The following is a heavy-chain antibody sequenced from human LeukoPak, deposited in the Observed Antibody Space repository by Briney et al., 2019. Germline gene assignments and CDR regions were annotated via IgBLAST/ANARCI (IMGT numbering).Heavy chain of an antibody. J-gene: IGHJ4*02. CDR2: FYYGGST. CDR1: GGSFSTYY. CDR3: ARGQGGNYYLNYFDY. D-gene: IGHD1-26*01. V-gene: IGHV4-59*01. Sequence: SETLSLTCTVQGGSFSTYYWSWIRQPPGKGLEWIGHFYYGGSTSYSPSLKSRVTISVDTSRNQFSLKLTSVTAADTAVYFCARGQGGNYYLNYFDYWGQGALVTVSP.